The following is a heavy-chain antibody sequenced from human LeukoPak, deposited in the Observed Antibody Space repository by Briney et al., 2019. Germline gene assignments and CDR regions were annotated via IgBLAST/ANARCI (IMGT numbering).Heavy chain of an antibody. CDR3: ARPRTTITGAFDI. CDR1: GYSFTSYW. V-gene: IGHV5-51*01. CDR2: IYPGDSDT. Sequence: GESLKISCKGSGYSFTSYWIGWVRQMPRKGLEWMGIIYPGDSDTRYSPSFQGQVTISADKSISTAYLQWSSLKASDTAMYYCARPRTTITGAFDIWGQGTMVTVSS. J-gene: IGHJ3*02. D-gene: IGHD5-24*01.